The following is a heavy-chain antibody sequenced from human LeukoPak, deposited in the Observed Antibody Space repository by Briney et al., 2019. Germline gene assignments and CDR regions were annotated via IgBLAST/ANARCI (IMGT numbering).Heavy chain of an antibody. D-gene: IGHD6-6*01. CDR2: IYYSGST. V-gene: IGHV4-39*07. J-gene: IGHJ4*02. CDR1: GGSISSSSYY. CDR3: ARVVSSSAAAGAYYFDY. Sequence: PSETLSLTCTVSGGSISSSSYYWGWIRQPPGKGLEWIGSIYYSGSTYYNPSLKSRVTISVDTSKNQFSLKLSSVTAADTAVYYCARVVSSSAAAGAYYFDYWGQGTLVTVSS.